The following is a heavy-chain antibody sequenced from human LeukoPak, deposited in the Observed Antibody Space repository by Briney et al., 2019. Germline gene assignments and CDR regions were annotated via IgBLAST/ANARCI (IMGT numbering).Heavy chain of an antibody. CDR2: ISAYNGNT. D-gene: IGHD2-8*01. Sequence: ASVKVSCKASGYTFTSYGISWVRQAPGQGLEWMGWISAYNGNTNYAQKLQGRVTMTTDTSTSTAYMELRSPRSDDTAVYYCARGGYCTNGVHGCDYWGQGTLVTVSS. V-gene: IGHV1-18*01. CDR3: ARGGYCTNGVHGCDY. CDR1: GYTFTSYG. J-gene: IGHJ4*02.